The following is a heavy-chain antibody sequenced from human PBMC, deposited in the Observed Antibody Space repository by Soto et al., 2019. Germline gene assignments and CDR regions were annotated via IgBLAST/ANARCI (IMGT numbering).Heavy chain of an antibody. V-gene: IGHV3-74*01. Sequence: EVQLVESGGGLVQPGGSLRLSCSASGFTFSRYWMHWGRQVPGKGLQWVSHINSDGTTTNYGDSVKGRFTISRDNAKNTLYLQMNSLRAEDTSVYYCARETEYSSGLTDYWGQGTLVTVSS. D-gene: IGHD3-22*01. CDR3: ARETEYSSGLTDY. CDR2: INSDGTTT. J-gene: IGHJ4*02. CDR1: GFTFSRYW.